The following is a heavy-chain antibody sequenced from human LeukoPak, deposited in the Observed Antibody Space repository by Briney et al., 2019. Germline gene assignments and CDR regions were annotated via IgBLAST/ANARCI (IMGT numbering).Heavy chain of an antibody. CDR3: AKDSYYGSGSYRPKGAFDI. Sequence: PGGSLRLSCAASGFTFDDYAMHWVRQAPGKGLEWVSGISWNSGSIGYADSVKGRFTISRDNAKNSLYLQMNSLRAEDTALYYCAKDSYYGSGSYRPKGAFDIWGQGTMVTVSS. D-gene: IGHD3-10*01. J-gene: IGHJ3*02. CDR2: ISWNSGSI. CDR1: GFTFDDYA. V-gene: IGHV3-9*01.